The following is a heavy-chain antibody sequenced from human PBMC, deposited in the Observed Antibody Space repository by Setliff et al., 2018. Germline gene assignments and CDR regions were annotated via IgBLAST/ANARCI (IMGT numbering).Heavy chain of an antibody. CDR1: GGSVSSTSHY. CDR3: ARGNMFDGSGRWFDY. J-gene: IGHJ4*02. CDR2: VYYSGYT. D-gene: IGHD3-10*01. Sequence: SETLSLTCNVSGGSVSSTSHYWGWIRQPPGKGMEWIGSVYYSGYTYYNPSLQSRVTISADTSKNQFSLNLSSVTAADTAVYYCARGNMFDGSGRWFDYWGQGTLVTVSS. V-gene: IGHV4-39*07.